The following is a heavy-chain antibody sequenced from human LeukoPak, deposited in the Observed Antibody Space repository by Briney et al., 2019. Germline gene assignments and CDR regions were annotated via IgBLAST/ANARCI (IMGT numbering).Heavy chain of an antibody. J-gene: IGHJ5*02. D-gene: IGHD2-8*01. CDR3: ARHEALMGPPNWFDP. CDR2: IDDSGTT. Sequence: SETLSLTCTVSGGSISSTEYYWDWIRQPPGKGLEWVATIDDSGTTYYNPSLKSRVTISVDTSKNQFSLKLSSVTAADTAVYYCARHEALMGPPNWFDPWGQGTLVTVSS. V-gene: IGHV4-39*01. CDR1: GGSISSTEYY.